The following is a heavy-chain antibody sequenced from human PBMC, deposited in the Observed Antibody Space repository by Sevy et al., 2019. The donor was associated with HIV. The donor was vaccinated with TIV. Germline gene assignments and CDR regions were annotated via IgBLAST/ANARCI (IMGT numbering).Heavy chain of an antibody. J-gene: IGHJ4*02. CDR1: GFTFSSYA. D-gene: IGHD6-13*01. CDR2: ISGSGGST. CDR3: AKESMVRIDPIAAAGTVDY. Sequence: LSLTCAASGFTFSSYAMSWVRQAPGKGLEWVSAISGSGGSTYYADSVKGRFTISRDNSKNTLYLQMNSLRAEDTAVYYCAKESMVRIDPIAAAGTVDYWGQGTLVTVSS. V-gene: IGHV3-23*01.